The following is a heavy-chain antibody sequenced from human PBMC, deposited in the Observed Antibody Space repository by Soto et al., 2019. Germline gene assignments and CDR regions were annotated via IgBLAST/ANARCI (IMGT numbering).Heavy chain of an antibody. CDR3: ARARGGQWKVPKFVS. Sequence: QVRLQQSGAEVRKPGASVTVSCKTSGYTFISHGVTWVRQSPGQGLQRMGWIRAYNGHTDYAQKFRGRVTMTIDTSTAIGYMEVRNLRSNDTAVYYRARARGGQWKVPKFVSCGQGTLVRVSS. V-gene: IGHV1-18*01. CDR1: GYTFISHG. D-gene: IGHD3-16*01. CDR2: IRAYNGHT. J-gene: IGHJ5*02.